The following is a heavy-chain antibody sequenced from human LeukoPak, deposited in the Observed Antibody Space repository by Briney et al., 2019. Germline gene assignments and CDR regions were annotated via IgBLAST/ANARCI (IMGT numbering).Heavy chain of an antibody. V-gene: IGHV3-30*02. CDR1: GFTFSIYG. Sequence: GGSLRLSCAASGFTFSIYGMNWVRQAPGKGLEWAAMINFDGSGQYHADSVRGRFTISRDNSKDTLFLQMNSLRAEDTAVYYCAKGLGKAGATNTWYFDLWGRGTLVTVSS. J-gene: IGHJ2*01. CDR2: INFDGSGQ. CDR3: AKGLGKAGATNTWYFDL. D-gene: IGHD6-13*01.